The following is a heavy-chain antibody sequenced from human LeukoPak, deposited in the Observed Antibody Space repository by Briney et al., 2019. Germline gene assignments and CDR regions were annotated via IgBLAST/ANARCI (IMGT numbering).Heavy chain of an antibody. D-gene: IGHD6-13*01. Sequence: GGSLRLSCVASGFTFGTYSMNWVRQAPGKGLEWVSSISSSSSYIFYADSVKGRFAISRDNAKNSLYLQMNSLRAEDTAVYYCARDRKGSIAAAGTRDYWGQGTLVTVS. CDR2: ISSSSSYI. J-gene: IGHJ4*02. V-gene: IGHV3-21*01. CDR3: ARDRKGSIAAAGTRDY. CDR1: GFTFGTYS.